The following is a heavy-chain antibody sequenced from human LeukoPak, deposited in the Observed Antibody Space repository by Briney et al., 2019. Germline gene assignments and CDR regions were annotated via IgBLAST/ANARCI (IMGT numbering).Heavy chain of an antibody. CDR2: IYTSGST. V-gene: IGHV4-61*02. J-gene: IGHJ5*02. CDR1: GGSISSGSYY. Sequence: SQTLSLTCTVSGGSISSGSYYWSWIRQPAGKGLEWIGRIYTSGSTNYNPSLKSRGTISVDTSKNQFSLKLSSVTAADTAVYYCAREPLLWFGERRRAFDPWGQGTLVTVSS. CDR3: AREPLLWFGERRRAFDP. D-gene: IGHD3-10*01.